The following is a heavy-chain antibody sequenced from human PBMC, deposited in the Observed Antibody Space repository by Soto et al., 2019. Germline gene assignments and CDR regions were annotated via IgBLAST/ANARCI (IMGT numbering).Heavy chain of an antibody. CDR3: AKRGHNFFDY. CDR2: FSGSSGNT. J-gene: IGHJ4*02. V-gene: IGHV3-23*01. CDR1: GFTFSSSI. Sequence: GGSVRLSCAASGFTFSSSIMSWVHQAPGKGLEWVSTFSGSSGNTYYADSVKGRFTISRDNSKNTLYLQMSSLRAEDTAVYYCAKRGHNFFDYWGQGTLVTVSS. D-gene: IGHD2-15*01.